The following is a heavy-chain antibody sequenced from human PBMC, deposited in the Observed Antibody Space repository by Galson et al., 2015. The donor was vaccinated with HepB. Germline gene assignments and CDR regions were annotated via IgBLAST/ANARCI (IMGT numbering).Heavy chain of an antibody. D-gene: IGHD1-7*01. CDR2: IWYDGTNT. Sequence: SLRLSCAASGFTFSAYGMHWVRQSPGRGLEWVAVIWYDGTNTYYADSVKGRFTISRDNSKNTLYLQMNSLRDEDTAVYSCARYYSAYNWNFILGSWGQGTPVTVSS. J-gene: IGHJ5*02. CDR1: GFTFSAYG. V-gene: IGHV3-33*01. CDR3: ARYYSAYNWNFILGS.